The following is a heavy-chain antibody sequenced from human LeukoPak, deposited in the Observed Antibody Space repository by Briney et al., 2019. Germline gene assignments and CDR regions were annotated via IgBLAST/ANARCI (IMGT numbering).Heavy chain of an antibody. CDR2: IIPILGIT. CDR3: ARDNDYQLLASWFDP. CDR1: EGTFSSYA. Sequence: ASVKVSCKASEGTFSSYAISWVRQAPGQGLEWIGRIIPILGITTYAQKFQGRVTISADKSTTTAYMELSSLRSEDTAVYFCARDNDYQLLASWFDPWGQGTLVTVSS. V-gene: IGHV1-69*04. D-gene: IGHD2-2*01. J-gene: IGHJ5*02.